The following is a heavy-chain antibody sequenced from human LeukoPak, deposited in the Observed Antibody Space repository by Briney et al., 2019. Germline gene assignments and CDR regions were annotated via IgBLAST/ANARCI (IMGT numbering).Heavy chain of an antibody. J-gene: IGHJ4*02. D-gene: IGHD6-13*01. Sequence: GGSLRLSCAASGLTFSNYGMSWVRQAPGKGLEWVSLISASGGSTYYADSVKGRFTISRDNSKNTLYLQMNSLRAEDTAVYYCAKGRYVKDSSSCLDYWGQGTLVTVSS. CDR3: AKGRYVKDSSSCLDY. CDR2: ISASGGST. CDR1: GLTFSNYG. V-gene: IGHV3-23*01.